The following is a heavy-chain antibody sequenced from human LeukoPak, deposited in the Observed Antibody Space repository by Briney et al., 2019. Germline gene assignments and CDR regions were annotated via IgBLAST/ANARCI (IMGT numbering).Heavy chain of an antibody. CDR3: ARGVVAGTPPDLDY. CDR2: INWNGGST. J-gene: IGHJ4*02. CDR1: GFTFSSYA. D-gene: IGHD6-19*01. V-gene: IGHV3-20*04. Sequence: GGSLRLSCAASGFTFSSYAMSWVRQAPGKGLEWVSGINWNGGSTGYADSVKGRFTISRDNAKNSLYLQMNSLRAEDTALYYCARGVVAGTPPDLDYWGQGTLVTVSS.